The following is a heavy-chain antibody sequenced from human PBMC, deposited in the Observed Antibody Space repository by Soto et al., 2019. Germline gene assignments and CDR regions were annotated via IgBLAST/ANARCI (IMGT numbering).Heavy chain of an antibody. D-gene: IGHD2-15*01. CDR3: ASHCSGGSCYSGYYYGMDV. CDR2: ISSSSSYI. J-gene: IGHJ6*02. Sequence: GGSLRLSCAASGFTLSSYSMNWVRQAPGKGLEWVSSISSSSSYIYYADSVKGRFTISRDNAKNSLYLQMNSLRAEDTAVYYCASHCSGGSCYSGYYYGMDVWGQGTTVTVSS. V-gene: IGHV3-21*01. CDR1: GFTLSSYS.